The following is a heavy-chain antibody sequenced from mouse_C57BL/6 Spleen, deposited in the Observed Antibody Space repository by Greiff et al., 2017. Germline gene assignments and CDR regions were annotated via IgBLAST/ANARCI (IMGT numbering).Heavy chain of an antibody. D-gene: IGHD1-1*02. V-gene: IGHV1-54*01. CDR2: LNPGCGGT. J-gene: IGHJ2*01. Sequence: QVQLQQSGAELVRPGPSVKVSCKASGYAFTNYLIEWVKQRPGQGLEWLGVLNPGCGGTNYNEKFKGKATLTADKASSTAYMQLSSLTSEDSAVYFCASARDYGVDYWGQGTTLTVSS. CDR3: ASARDYGVDY. CDR1: GYAFTNYL.